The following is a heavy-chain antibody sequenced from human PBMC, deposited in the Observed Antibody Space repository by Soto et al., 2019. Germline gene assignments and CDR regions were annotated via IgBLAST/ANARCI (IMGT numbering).Heavy chain of an antibody. CDR1: GYSFISYW. J-gene: IGHJ3*02. V-gene: IGHV5-51*01. CDR3: ARIIGYCRNNDCSWTFDI. CDR2: FYPGDSTS. D-gene: IGHD2-2*03. Sequence: GESLKISCKTSGYSFISYWVAWVRQKPGKGLEWMGTFYPGDSTSTYSPSFQGQVTISVDKSISTAYLHLSSLKASDTAMYYCARIIGYCRNNDCSWTFDIWGQGTTVTVSS.